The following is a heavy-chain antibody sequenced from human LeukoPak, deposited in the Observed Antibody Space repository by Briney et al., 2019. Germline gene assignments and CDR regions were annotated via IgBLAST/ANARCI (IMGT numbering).Heavy chain of an antibody. CDR3: ARGERYYDFWSGYGPIDY. V-gene: IGHV4-59*12. J-gene: IGHJ4*02. CDR2: IYYSGST. D-gene: IGHD3-3*01. CDR1: GGSISSYY. Sequence: PSETLSLTCTVSGGSISSYYWSWLRQPPGKGLEWIGYIYYSGSTNYNPSLKSRVTISVDTSKNQFSLKLSSVTAADTAVYYCARGERYYDFWSGYGPIDYWGQGTLVTVSS.